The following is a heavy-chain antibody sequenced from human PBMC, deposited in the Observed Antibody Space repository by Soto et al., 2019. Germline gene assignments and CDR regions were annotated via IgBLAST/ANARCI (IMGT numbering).Heavy chain of an antibody. D-gene: IGHD5-12*01. Sequence: PWETLSLTCTVSGGSISSSSYYWGWICQPPGKGLEWIGSIYYSGSTYYNPSLKSRVTISVDTSKNQFSLKLSSVTAADTAVYYCARHAYSGYDWGFDYWGQGTLVTVSS. CDR1: GGSISSSSYY. V-gene: IGHV4-39*01. CDR3: ARHAYSGYDWGFDY. J-gene: IGHJ4*02. CDR2: IYYSGST.